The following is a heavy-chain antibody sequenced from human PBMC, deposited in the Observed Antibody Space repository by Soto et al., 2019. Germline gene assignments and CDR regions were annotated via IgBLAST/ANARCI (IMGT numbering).Heavy chain of an antibody. V-gene: IGHV1-2*02. CDR3: AGARRTWGIVGPTSFDY. CDR2: INPNSGGT. Sequence: ASVKVSCKASGYTFTGYYMHWVRQAPGQGLEWMGWINPNSGGTKYAQKFQGRGTMTRDTPISTAYMELSRLSSDDTAVYYCAGARRTWGIVGPTSFDYWGQGTLVTVSS. CDR1: GYTFTGYY. D-gene: IGHD1-26*01. J-gene: IGHJ4*02.